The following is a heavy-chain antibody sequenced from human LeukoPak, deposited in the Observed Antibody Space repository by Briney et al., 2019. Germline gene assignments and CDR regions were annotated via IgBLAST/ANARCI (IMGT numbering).Heavy chain of an antibody. J-gene: IGHJ6*02. CDR2: ISYDGSNK. D-gene: IGHD2-2*01. V-gene: IGHV3-30*18. CDR3: AKDLARYCSSTSCFGVYYYYGMDV. CDR1: GFTFSSYG. Sequence: GRSLRLSCAASGFTFSSYGMHWVRQAPGKGLEWVAVISYDGSNKYYAGSVKGRFTISRDNSKNTLYLQMNSLRAEDTAVYYCAKDLARYCSSTSCFGVYYYYGMDVWGQGTTVTVSS.